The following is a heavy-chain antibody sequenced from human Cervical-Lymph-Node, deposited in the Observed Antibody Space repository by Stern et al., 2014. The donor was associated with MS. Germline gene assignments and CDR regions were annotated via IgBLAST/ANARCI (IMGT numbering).Heavy chain of an antibody. V-gene: IGHV1-69*04. D-gene: IGHD5-24*01. CDR1: GGTFSSYA. J-gene: IGHJ4*02. CDR3: ARESRDGYSPTY. Sequence: QVQLVQSGAEVKKPGSSVKVSCKASGGTFSSYAISWVRQAPGQGLEWMGRIIPILGIANYAQKFQGRVTITADKSTSTAYMELSSLRSEDTAVYYCARESRDGYSPTYWGQGTLVTVSS. CDR2: IIPILGIA.